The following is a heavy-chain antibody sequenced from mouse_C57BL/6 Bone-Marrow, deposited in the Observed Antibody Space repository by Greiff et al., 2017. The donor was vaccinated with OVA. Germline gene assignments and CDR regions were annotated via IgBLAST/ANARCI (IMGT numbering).Heavy chain of an antibody. D-gene: IGHD1-1*01. CDR1: GFTFSSYA. J-gene: IGHJ2*01. V-gene: IGHV5-9-1*02. CDR3: TREGNYYGSSYGYFDY. CDR2: ISSGGDYI. Sequence: EVKLMESGEGLVKPGGSLKLSCAASGFTFSSYAMSWVRQTPEKRLEWVAYISSGGDYIYYADTVKGRFTISRDNARNTLYLQMSSLKSEDTAMYYCTREGNYYGSSYGYFDYWGQGTTLTVSS.